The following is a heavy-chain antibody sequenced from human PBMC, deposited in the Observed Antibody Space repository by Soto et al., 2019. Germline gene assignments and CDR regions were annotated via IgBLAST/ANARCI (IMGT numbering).Heavy chain of an antibody. CDR2: ISGSGGST. J-gene: IGHJ4*02. CDR1: GFTFSSYA. D-gene: IGHD3-3*01. V-gene: IGHV3-23*01. CDR3: AKGLYYDFWSGYLSFDY. Sequence: PGGSLRLSCAASGFTFSSYAMSWVRQAPGKGLEWVSAISGSGGSTYYADSVKGRFTISRDNSKNTLYLQMNSLRAEDTAVYYCAKGLYYDFWSGYLSFDYWGQGTLVTVSS.